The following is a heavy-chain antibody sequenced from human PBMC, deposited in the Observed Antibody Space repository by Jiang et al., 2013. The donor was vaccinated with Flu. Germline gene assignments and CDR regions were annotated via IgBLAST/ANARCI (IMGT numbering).Heavy chain of an antibody. V-gene: IGHV3-48*01. D-gene: IGHD2-15*01. Sequence: SSSTIYYADSVKGRFTISRDNAKNSLYLQMNSLRAEDTAVYYCARDFAFMVDDCSGGSCYSSEGTGGQGTLVTVSS. J-gene: IGHJ4*02. CDR3: ARDFAFMVDDCSGGSCYSSEGT. CDR2: SSSTI.